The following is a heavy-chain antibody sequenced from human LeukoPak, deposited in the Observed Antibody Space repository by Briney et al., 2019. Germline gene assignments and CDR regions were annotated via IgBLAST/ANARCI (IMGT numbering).Heavy chain of an antibody. CDR1: GGTFSSYA. J-gene: IGHJ5*02. Sequence: PGASVKVSCKASGGTFSSYAISWVRQAPGQGLEWMGGIIPIFGTANYAQKFQGRVTITADKSTSTAYMELSSLRSEDTAVYYCARAQDYYDSSGYPAGWFDPWGQGTLVTVSS. V-gene: IGHV1-69*06. CDR3: ARAQDYYDSSGYPAGWFDP. CDR2: IIPIFGTA. D-gene: IGHD3-22*01.